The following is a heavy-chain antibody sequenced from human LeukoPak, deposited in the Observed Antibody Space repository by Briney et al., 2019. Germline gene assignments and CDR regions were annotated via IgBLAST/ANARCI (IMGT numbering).Heavy chain of an antibody. CDR2: ISSDASVT. CDR3: AKERQEGATPFDY. Sequence: PGGSLRLSCAASGFTFNSYSMHWVRQAPGKGLEWVSVISSDASVTYYADSVKGRFTVSRDNSKGTLYLQMNSVRGEETAVYYCAKERQEGATPFDYWGQGSLVTVSS. J-gene: IGHJ4*02. D-gene: IGHD1-26*01. V-gene: IGHV3-30*04. CDR1: GFTFNSYS.